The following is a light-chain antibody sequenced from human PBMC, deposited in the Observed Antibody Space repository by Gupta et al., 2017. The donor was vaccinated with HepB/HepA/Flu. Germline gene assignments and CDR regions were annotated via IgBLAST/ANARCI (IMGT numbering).Light chain of an antibody. CDR1: QGIRDD. CDR2: TAS. Sequence: DIQMTQSPSSLSASVGDRVTITCRASQGIRDDLSWYQQKPGRAPKRLIYTASRVQNGVPSRFSGSGSGTEFTLTISSRQPEDSATYYCRHQNRSPITFGQGTPLEI. V-gene: IGKV1-17*01. CDR3: RHQNRSPIT. J-gene: IGKJ5*01.